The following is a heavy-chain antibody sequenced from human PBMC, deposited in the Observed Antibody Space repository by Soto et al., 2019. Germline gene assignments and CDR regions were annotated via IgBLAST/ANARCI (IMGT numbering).Heavy chain of an antibody. J-gene: IGHJ5*02. CDR1: GGSISSSSYY. D-gene: IGHD3-10*01. V-gene: IGHV4-39*01. CDR2: IYYSGST. CDR3: AAGGFGELFSWFDP. Sequence: SETLSLTCTVSGGSISSSSYYWGWIRQPPGKGLEWIGSIYYSGSTYYNPSPKSRVTISVDTSKNQFSLKLSSVTAADTAVYYCAAGGFGELFSWFDPWGQGTLVTVSS.